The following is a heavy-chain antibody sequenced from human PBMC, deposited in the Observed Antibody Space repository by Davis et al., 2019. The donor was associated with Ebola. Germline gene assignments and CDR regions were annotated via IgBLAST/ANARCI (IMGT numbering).Heavy chain of an antibody. CDR2: IIPIFGTA. J-gene: IGHJ5*02. V-gene: IGHV1-69*13. Sequence: SVKVSCKASGGTFSSYAISWVRQAPGQGLEWMGGIIPIFGTANYAQKFQGRVTITADESTSTAYMELSSLRSEDTAVYYCARDLRDFWSGYNWFDPWGQGTLVTVSS. CDR1: GGTFSSYA. CDR3: ARDLRDFWSGYNWFDP. D-gene: IGHD3-3*01.